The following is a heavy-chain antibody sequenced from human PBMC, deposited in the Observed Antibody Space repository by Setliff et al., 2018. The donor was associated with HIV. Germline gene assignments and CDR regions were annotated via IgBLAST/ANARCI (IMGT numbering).Heavy chain of an antibody. J-gene: IGHJ5*02. V-gene: IGHV1-3*01. CDR3: ATGLASAESNSNH. Sequence: GASVKVSCKASGNTFTNHGIHWVRQAPGQRLEWMGWINAGNGKTRYSQKFQGRVTITRDTSASTAYMELSSLRSEDMAVYYCATGLASAESNSNHWGQGTLVTVSS. CDR1: GNTFTNHG. CDR2: INAGNGKT. D-gene: IGHD3-3*02.